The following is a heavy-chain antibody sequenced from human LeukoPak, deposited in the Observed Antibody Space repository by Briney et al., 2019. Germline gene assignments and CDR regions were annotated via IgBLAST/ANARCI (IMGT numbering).Heavy chain of an antibody. V-gene: IGHV3-21*01. CDR2: ISSSSSYI. Sequence: GGSLRLSCAASGFTFSSYSMNWVRQAPGKGLEWVSSISSSSSYIYYADSVKGRFTISRDNAKNSLYLQMNSLRAGDTAVYYCASSHSNYFDAFDIWGQGTMVTVSS. CDR3: ASSHSNYFDAFDI. D-gene: IGHD4-11*01. CDR1: GFTFSSYS. J-gene: IGHJ3*02.